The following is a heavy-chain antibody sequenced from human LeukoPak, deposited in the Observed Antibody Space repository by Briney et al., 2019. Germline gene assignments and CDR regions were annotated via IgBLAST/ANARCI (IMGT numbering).Heavy chain of an antibody. Sequence: ASETLSLTCAVYGGSFSGYYWSWIRQPPGKGLEWIGEINHSGSTNYNPSLKSRVTVSVDASKNQFSLKLSSVTAADTAVYYCARFPVGGFDYWGQGTLVTVSS. D-gene: IGHD2-15*01. J-gene: IGHJ4*02. CDR3: ARFPVGGFDY. CDR2: INHSGST. V-gene: IGHV4-34*01. CDR1: GGSFSGYY.